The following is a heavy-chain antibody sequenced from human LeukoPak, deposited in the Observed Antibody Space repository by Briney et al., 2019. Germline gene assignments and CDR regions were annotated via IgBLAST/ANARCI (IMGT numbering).Heavy chain of an antibody. V-gene: IGHV4-38-2*02. CDR1: GYSISSGYY. CDR3: ARLDITMVRGVIIPVYFDY. J-gene: IGHJ4*02. D-gene: IGHD3-10*01. Sequence: SETLSLTCTVSGYSISSGYYWGWIRQPPGKGLEWIGSIYHSGSTYYNPSLKSRVTISVDTSKNQFSLKLSSVTAAGTAVYYCARLDITMVRGVIIPVYFDYWGQGTLVTVSS. CDR2: IYHSGST.